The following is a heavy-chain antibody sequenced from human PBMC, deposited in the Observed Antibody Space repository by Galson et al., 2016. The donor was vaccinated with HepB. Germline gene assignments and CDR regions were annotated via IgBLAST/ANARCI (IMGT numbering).Heavy chain of an antibody. D-gene: IGHD2-21*01. Sequence: QSGAEVKKPGESLKISCQTSGYNFPTYWIGWVRQMPGKGLEWMGIIHPGQSITRYNPAFQGQVTISADTSMYTVYLQWGSLKASDTAIYYCARRADGDEAFGHWGQGALVTVSS. J-gene: IGHJ4*02. CDR3: ARRADGDEAFGH. CDR1: GYNFPTYW. V-gene: IGHV5-51*01. CDR2: IHPGQSIT.